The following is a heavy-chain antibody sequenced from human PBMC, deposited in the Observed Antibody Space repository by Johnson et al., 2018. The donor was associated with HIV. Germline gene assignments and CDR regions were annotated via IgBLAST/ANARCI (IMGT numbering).Heavy chain of an antibody. Sequence: QVQLVESGGGVVQPGGSLRLTCAASGFTFSMSAMHWVRQAPGKGLEWVTFIHYAVSNKYYADSVKGRFTISRDNSKNTLHLQMNNVRAEDTAIYYCARSDSGYDAFYIWGQGTMVSVSS. V-gene: IGHV3-30*02. CDR3: ARSDSGYDAFYI. D-gene: IGHD5-12*01. CDR2: IHYAVSNK. J-gene: IGHJ3*02. CDR1: GFTFSMSA.